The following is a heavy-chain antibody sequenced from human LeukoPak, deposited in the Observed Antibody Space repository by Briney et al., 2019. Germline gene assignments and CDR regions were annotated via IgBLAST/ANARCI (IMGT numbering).Heavy chain of an antibody. CDR1: GDSVSSHSAA. Sequence: SQTLSLTCAISGDSVSSHSAAWNWTRQSPSRGLEWLARTYYRSKWYNNYAVFVKSRVTINPDTSKNQFSLQLSSVTPEDTAVYYCARDVTGDGDFDSWGQGTLVTVSS. J-gene: IGHJ4*02. CDR3: ARDVTGDGDFDS. V-gene: IGHV6-1*01. D-gene: IGHD3-16*01. CDR2: TYYRSKWYN.